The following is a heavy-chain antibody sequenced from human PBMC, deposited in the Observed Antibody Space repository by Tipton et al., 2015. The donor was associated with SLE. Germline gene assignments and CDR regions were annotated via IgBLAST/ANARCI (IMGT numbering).Heavy chain of an antibody. CDR2: IYYSGST. J-gene: IGHJ3*02. CDR3: ARHSSTTLYHDAFDI. CDR1: GGSISSYY. V-gene: IGHV4-59*08. D-gene: IGHD2/OR15-2a*01. Sequence: TLSLTCTVSGGSISSYYWSWTRQPPGKGLEWIGYIYYSGSTNYNPSLKSRVTISVDTSKNQFSLKLSSVTAADTAVYYCARHSSTTLYHDAFDIWGQGTMVTVSS.